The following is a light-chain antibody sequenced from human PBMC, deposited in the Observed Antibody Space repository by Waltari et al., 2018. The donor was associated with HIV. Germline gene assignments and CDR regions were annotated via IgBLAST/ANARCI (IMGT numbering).Light chain of an antibody. J-gene: IGLJ2*01. CDR2: GNS. Sequence: QSVLTQPPSVSGAPGQRVTISRTGRDSNIGAGDDVHWYQQLPGTAPKLLIYGNSNRPSGVPDRCSGSRAGTSASLAITGLQAEDEADYYCQSYDVTLSGPLVFGGGTKLTVL. CDR1: DSNIGAGDD. V-gene: IGLV1-40*01. CDR3: QSYDVTLSGPLV.